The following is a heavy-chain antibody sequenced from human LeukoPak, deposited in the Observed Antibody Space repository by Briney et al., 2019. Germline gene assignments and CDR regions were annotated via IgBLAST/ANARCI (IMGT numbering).Heavy chain of an antibody. CDR1: GFTFSSYE. D-gene: IGHD6-13*01. J-gene: IGHJ4*02. V-gene: IGHV3-48*03. CDR3: ARPGIAAAGIAFPFDY. CDR2: ISSSGSTI. Sequence: GGSLRLSCAASGFTFSSYEINGVRQAPAKGLEGVSYISSSGSTIYYADSVKGRFTISRDNAKNSLYLQMNSLTAEDTAVYYCARPGIAAAGIAFPFDYWGQGTLVTVSS.